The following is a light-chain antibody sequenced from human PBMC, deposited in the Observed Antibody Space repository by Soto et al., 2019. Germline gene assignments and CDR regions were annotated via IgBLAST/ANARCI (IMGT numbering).Light chain of an antibody. V-gene: IGLV2-8*01. CDR2: EVS. J-gene: IGLJ1*01. Sequence: QSALTQPPSASGSPGQSVTISCTGTSSDVGGYNFVSWYQHHPGKAPKLIIYEVSKQPSGVPNRFSGSKSGNTASLTVSGLQAEDEADYYCNSYAGSNIYVFGSGTKLTVL. CDR1: SSDVGGYNF. CDR3: NSYAGSNIYV.